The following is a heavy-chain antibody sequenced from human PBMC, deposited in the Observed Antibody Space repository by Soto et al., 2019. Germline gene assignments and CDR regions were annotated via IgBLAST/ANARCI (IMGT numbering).Heavy chain of an antibody. Sequence: GESLKISCKGSGYSFTSYWIGWVRQMPGKGLEWMGIIYPGDSDTRYSPSFQGQVTISADKSISTAYLQWSSLKASDTAMYYCARRRTDYDFWSGYPYDYWGQGTLVTVSS. V-gene: IGHV5-51*01. CDR1: GYSFTSYW. J-gene: IGHJ4*02. CDR2: IYPGDSDT. D-gene: IGHD3-3*01. CDR3: ARRRTDYDFWSGYPYDY.